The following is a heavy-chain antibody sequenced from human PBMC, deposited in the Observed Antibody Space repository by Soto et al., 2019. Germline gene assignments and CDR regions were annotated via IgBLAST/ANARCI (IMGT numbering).Heavy chain of an antibody. Sequence: WGSLRLSCAASGFTFSSYGMHWVRQAPGKGLEWVAVISYDGSNKYYADSVKGRFNISRDNSKNTLYLQMNSLRAEDTAVYFCEKPPNDTQIYFTWGQGNTVTVYS. CDR1: GFTFSSYG. CDR3: EKPPNDTQIYFT. D-gene: IGHD3-22*01. V-gene: IGHV3-30*18. J-gene: IGHJ5*02. CDR2: ISYDGSNK.